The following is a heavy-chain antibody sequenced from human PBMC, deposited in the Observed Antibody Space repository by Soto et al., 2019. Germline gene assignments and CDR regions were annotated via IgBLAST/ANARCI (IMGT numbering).Heavy chain of an antibody. CDR3: ARDEYNDSSD. CDR1: GASISSGSW. CDR2: IFHDGST. V-gene: IGHV4-4*02. J-gene: IGHJ4*02. D-gene: IGHD1-1*01. Sequence: QVHLQESGPGLVKPSGTLSLTCAVSGASISSGSWWSWVRQPPGKGLEWIGEIFHDGSTSYNPSLKSRVTMSVDKSKNYFSLELTSVTAADTALYYCARDEYNDSSDWGQGTLVTVSS.